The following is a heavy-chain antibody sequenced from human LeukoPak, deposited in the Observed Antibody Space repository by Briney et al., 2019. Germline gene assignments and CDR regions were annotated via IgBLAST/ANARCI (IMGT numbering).Heavy chain of an antibody. CDR1: GFTFSSYE. CDR2: ISSSGTPI. J-gene: IGHJ4*02. V-gene: IGHV3-48*03. CDR3: AREKTACGGDCYDS. D-gene: IGHD2-21*01. Sequence: QPGGSLRLSCAASGFTFSSYEMNWVRQAPGKGLEWVSYISSSGTPIHYADSVKGRFTISRGNAKNSLFLQMNSLRAEDTAVYYCAREKTACGGDCYDSWGQGTLVSVSS.